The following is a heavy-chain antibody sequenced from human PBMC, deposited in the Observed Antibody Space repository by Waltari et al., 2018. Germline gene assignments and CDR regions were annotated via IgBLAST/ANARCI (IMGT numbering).Heavy chain of an antibody. CDR1: GFTFSSYD. CDR2: IGTAGDT. J-gene: IGHJ3*02. Sequence: EVQLVESGGGLVQPGGSLRLSCAASGFTFSSYDMHWVRQATGKGREWVSAIGTAGDTYNLGSVKGRFTSSRENAKNSLYLQMNSLRAGDTAMYYCARATTYAFDIWGQGTMVTVSS. CDR3: ARATTYAFDI. V-gene: IGHV3-13*01.